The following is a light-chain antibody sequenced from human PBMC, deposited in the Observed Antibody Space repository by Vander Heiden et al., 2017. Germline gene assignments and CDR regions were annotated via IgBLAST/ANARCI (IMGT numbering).Light chain of an antibody. CDR1: QSVSSSY. CDR2: GAS. V-gene: IGKV3-20*01. Sequence: EIVLPPSHGPLSLSPGERDTLSCRASQSVSSSYLAGYQQQPGQAPRLLLYGASSRATGIPDRFSGSGYGTDFTLTISRREPEDYAVYYCQQHGSSPPYTFGQGTKVXIK. J-gene: IGKJ2*01. CDR3: QQHGSSPPYT.